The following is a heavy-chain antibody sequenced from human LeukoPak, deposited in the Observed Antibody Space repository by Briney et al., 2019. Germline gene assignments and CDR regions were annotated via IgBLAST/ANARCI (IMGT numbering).Heavy chain of an antibody. CDR1: GFTFSSYW. V-gene: IGHV3-7*03. CDR2: IKQDGSEK. Sequence: GGSLRLSCAASGFTFSSYWMSWVRQAPGKGLEWVANIKQDGSEKYYVDSVKGRFTISRDNSKNTLYLQMNSLRAEDTAVYYCAKMTAMGFSDYWGQGTLVTVSS. J-gene: IGHJ4*02. D-gene: IGHD2-21*02. CDR3: AKMTAMGFSDY.